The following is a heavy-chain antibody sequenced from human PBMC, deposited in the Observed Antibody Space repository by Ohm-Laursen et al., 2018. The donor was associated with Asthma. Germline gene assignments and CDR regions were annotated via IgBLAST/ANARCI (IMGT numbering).Heavy chain of an antibody. D-gene: IGHD3-3*01. CDR3: ARDLPAGWSGYYPALELDY. V-gene: IGHV3-7*05. J-gene: IGHJ4*02. CDR2: IYPDGGEK. CDR1: GLPFSNFW. Sequence: GSLRLSCAASGLPFSNFWMSRVRQAPGKGLEWVANIYPDGGEKYYVDSVDGRFTTSRDNAKNSLYLQMNSLRAEDTAVYYCARDLPAGWSGYYPALELDYWGQGTLVTVSS.